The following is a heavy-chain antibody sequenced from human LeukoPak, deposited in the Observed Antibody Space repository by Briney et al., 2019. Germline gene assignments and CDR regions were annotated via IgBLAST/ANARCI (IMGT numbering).Heavy chain of an antibody. CDR3: ASSPPYYYDSSGYYYGAFDI. J-gene: IGHJ3*02. D-gene: IGHD3-22*01. CDR2: IYYSGST. Sequence: SETLSLTCTVSGGSISSYYWSWIRQPPGKGLEWIGYIYYSGSTNYNPSLKSRVTISVDTSKNQFSLKLSSVTAADTAVYYCASSPPYYYDSSGYYYGAFDIWGQGIMVTVSS. CDR1: GGSISSYY. V-gene: IGHV4-59*08.